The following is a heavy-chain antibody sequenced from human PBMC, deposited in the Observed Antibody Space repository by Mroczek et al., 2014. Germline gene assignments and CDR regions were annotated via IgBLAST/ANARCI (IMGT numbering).Heavy chain of an antibody. CDR2: ISYDGSNK. J-gene: IGHJ4*02. CDR3: AKGDYDFWSGLDY. V-gene: IGHV3-30*18. CDR1: GFTFSSYG. D-gene: IGHD3-3*01. Sequence: VQLVESGGGVVQPGRSLRLSCAASGFTFSSYGMHWVRQAPGKGLEWVAVISYDGSNKYYADSVKGRFTISRDNSKNTLYLQMNSLRAEDTAVYYCAKGDYDFWSGLDYWGQGTLVTVSS.